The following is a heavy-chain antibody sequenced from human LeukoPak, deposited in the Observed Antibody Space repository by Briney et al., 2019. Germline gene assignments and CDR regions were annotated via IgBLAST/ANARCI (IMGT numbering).Heavy chain of an antibody. Sequence: SVKVSCKASGGTFSSYAVSWVRQAPGQGLEWMGRIIPILGIANYAQKFQGRVTITADKFTSTAYMELSSLRSEDTAVYYCAMIAAAGTGVDYWGQGTLVTVSS. J-gene: IGHJ4*02. D-gene: IGHD6-13*01. CDR1: GGTFSSYA. CDR2: IIPILGIA. V-gene: IGHV1-69*04. CDR3: AMIAAAGTGVDY.